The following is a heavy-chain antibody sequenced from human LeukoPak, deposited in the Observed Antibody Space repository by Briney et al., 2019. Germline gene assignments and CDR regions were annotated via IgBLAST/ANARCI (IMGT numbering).Heavy chain of an antibody. J-gene: IGHJ6*02. CDR1: GFTLSDYD. V-gene: IGHV3-13*01. CDR2: LGSAGDK. Sequence: GGSLRLSCAASGFTLSDYDIHWVRQPIGKGLDWVSGLGSAGDKYHAGSERGRFTISREDAENSVYLQMNGLRPEDTAIYYCARAKRETSARPWTSGMDVWGQGTRVTVSS. D-gene: IGHD6-6*01. CDR3: ARAKRETSARPWTSGMDV.